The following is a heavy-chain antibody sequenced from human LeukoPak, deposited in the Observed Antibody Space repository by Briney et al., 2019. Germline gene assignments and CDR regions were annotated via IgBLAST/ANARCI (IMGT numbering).Heavy chain of an antibody. CDR1: GFTFSTYS. V-gene: IGHV3-48*01. CDR2: ISSSSSTI. CDR3: ARVDYGDYYFDY. D-gene: IGHD4-17*01. Sequence: GGSLRLSCAASGFTFSTYSMNWLGQAPGKGLAGVSYISSSSSTIYYADSVKGRFTISRDNAKNSLYLQMNSLRAEDTAVYYCARVDYGDYYFDYWGQGTLVTVSS. J-gene: IGHJ4*02.